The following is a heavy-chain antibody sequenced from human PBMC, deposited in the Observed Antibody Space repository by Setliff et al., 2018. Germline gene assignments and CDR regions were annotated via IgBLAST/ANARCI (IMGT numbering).Heavy chain of an antibody. Sequence: SETLSLTCNVSGDSINRSGYYWGWIRQPPGKGLEWIGSMYYSGSNDYNPSLKSRVTISLDTSKNQFSLRLTSVTAADTAVFFCARGQNSYHPGSWGPLYDHWGQGTQVTVSS. V-gene: IGHV4-39*07. CDR3: ARGQNSYHPGSWGPLYDH. CDR2: MYYSGSN. CDR1: GDSINRSGYY. D-gene: IGHD3-10*01. J-gene: IGHJ4*02.